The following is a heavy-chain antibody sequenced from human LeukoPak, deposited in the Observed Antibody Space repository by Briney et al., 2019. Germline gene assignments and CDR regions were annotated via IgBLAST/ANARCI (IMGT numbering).Heavy chain of an antibody. J-gene: IGHJ4*02. V-gene: IGHV4-59*01. CDR3: ARVGYSYGNDY. CDR1: GASISSYY. Sequence: PSETLSLTCTVSGASISSYYWNWIRQPPGKGLERIGYIYYSGNTNYNPSLKSRVTISIDTSKNQFSLKLSSLTAADTAVYYCARVGYSYGNDYWGQGTLVTVSS. D-gene: IGHD5-18*01. CDR2: IYYSGNT.